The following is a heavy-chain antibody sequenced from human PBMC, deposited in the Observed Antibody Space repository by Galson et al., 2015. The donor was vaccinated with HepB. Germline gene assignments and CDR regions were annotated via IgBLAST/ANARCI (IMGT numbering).Heavy chain of an antibody. CDR3: ARDEDYYGSGSYYSRWFDP. CDR2: IIPIFGTA. V-gene: IGHV1-69*13. D-gene: IGHD3-10*01. CDR1: GGTFSSYA. Sequence: SVKVSCKASGGTFSSYAISWVRQAPGQGLEWMGGIIPIFGTANYAQKFQGRVTITADESTSTAYMELSSLRSEDTAVYYCARDEDYYGSGSYYSRWFDPWGQGTLVTVSS. J-gene: IGHJ5*02.